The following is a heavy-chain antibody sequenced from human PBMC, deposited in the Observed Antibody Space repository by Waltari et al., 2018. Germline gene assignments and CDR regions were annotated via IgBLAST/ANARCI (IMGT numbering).Heavy chain of an antibody. Sequence: QVTLRESGPALVKPTQTLTLTCPFSGFSLSTSGMGLSWIRQPPGNALEWLARIDWDDDKYYSTSRKTRLTISKDTSTNQVVLTMTNMDPVDTATYYCARTKQTGNFDSWGQGTLVTVSS. V-gene: IGHV2-70*15. J-gene: IGHJ4*02. CDR2: IDWDDDK. CDR3: ARTKQTGNFDS. CDR1: GFSLSTSGMG. D-gene: IGHD1-1*01.